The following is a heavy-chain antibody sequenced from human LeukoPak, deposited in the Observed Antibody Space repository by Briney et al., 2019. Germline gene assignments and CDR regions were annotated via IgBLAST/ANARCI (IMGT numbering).Heavy chain of an antibody. CDR1: AGSISSSSYY. CDR3: ARRAAGAGDFDY. CDR2: IFYSGST. D-gene: IGHD6-13*01. J-gene: IGHJ4*02. Sequence: PSETLSLTCTVSAGSISSSSYYWGWIRQPPGKGLVWIGSIFYSGSTYYNPFLKSRVAISVDTSKNQFSLNPSSVTAADTAVYYCARRAAGAGDFDYWGQGTLVTVSS. V-gene: IGHV4-39*01.